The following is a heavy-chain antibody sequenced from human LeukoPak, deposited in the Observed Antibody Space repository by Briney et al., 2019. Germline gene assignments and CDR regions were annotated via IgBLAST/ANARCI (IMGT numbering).Heavy chain of an antibody. Sequence: GGSLRLSCTGSGFTFSKVWMSWVRQAPGKGLEWVGRCKSNADGGTSDYGAPGQGRFTISRDDSKKTLFLQMTSLVVEDTAVYFCTAGGGGTYSSDFWGQGTLVTVAS. D-gene: IGHD3-16*01. V-gene: IGHV3-15*01. J-gene: IGHJ4*02. CDR1: GFTFSKVW. CDR3: TAGGGGTYSSDF. CDR2: CKSNADGGTS.